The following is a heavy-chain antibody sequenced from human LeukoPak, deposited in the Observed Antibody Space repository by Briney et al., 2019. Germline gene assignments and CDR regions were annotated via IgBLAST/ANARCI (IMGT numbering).Heavy chain of an antibody. J-gene: IGHJ5*02. CDR3: ARGDPGSSYYDFWSGHESSNWFDP. CDR1: GGSISSYY. V-gene: IGHV4-59*01. CDR2: IYYSGST. Sequence: PSETLSLTCTVSGGSISSYYWSWIRQPPGKGLEWIGYIYYSGSTNYNPSLKSRVTISVDTSKNQFSLKLSSVTAADTAVYYCARGDPGSSYYDFWSGHESSNWFDPWGQGTLVTVSS. D-gene: IGHD3-3*01.